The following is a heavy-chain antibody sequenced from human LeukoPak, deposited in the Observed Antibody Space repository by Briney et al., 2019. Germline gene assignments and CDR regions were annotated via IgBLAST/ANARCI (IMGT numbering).Heavy chain of an antibody. D-gene: IGHD2-2*01. CDR3: ARQKLGYCSNTSCYSDY. CDR2: IDPSDSYT. J-gene: IGHJ4*02. CDR1: GYSFTSYW. Sequence: GESLRISCKGSGYSFTSYWISWVRQMPGKGLEWMGRIDPSDSYTNYSPSFQGHVTISADKSISTAYLQWSSLKASDTAMYYCARQKLGYCSNTSCYSDYWGQGTLVTVSS. V-gene: IGHV5-10-1*01.